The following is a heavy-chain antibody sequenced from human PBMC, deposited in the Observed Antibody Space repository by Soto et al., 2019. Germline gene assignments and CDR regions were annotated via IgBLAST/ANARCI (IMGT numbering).Heavy chain of an antibody. CDR2: IYYSGST. CDR1: GASISSHY. D-gene: IGHD1-26*01. Sequence: QVQLQESGPGLVKPSETLSLTCTVSGASISSHYWSWIRQPPGKGLEWIGYIYYSGSTDYNPSLKSRVTISVDTSKNQLSLRLTSVTAADTAVYYCARPMGTTPAVWYFDLWGRGTLVTVSS. CDR3: ARPMGTTPAVWYFDL. J-gene: IGHJ2*01. V-gene: IGHV4-59*08.